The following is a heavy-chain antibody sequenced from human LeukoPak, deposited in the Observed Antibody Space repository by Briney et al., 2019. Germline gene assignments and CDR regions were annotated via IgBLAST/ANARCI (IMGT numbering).Heavy chain of an antibody. V-gene: IGHV1-18*01. CDR3: ARDRSRGQYEGYNWNPPPGEPSGDAFDI. J-gene: IGHJ3*02. Sequence: ASVKVSCKASGYTFTSYGISWVRQAPGQGLEWMGWVSAYNGNTNYAQKLQGRVTMTTDTSTSTAYMELRSLRSDDTAVYYCARDRSRGQYEGYNWNPPPGEPSGDAFDIWGQGTMVTVSS. D-gene: IGHD1-20*01. CDR1: GYTFTSYG. CDR2: VSAYNGNT.